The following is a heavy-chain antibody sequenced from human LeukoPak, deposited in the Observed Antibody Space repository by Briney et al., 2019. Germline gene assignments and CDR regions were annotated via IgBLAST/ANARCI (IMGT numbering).Heavy chain of an antibody. D-gene: IGHD1-26*01. CDR2: INPSGGSP. Sequence: ASVKVSCKASGYTFTSYHLHWVRQAPGQGLEWMGIINPSGGSPDYAQKFQGRVTMTRDMSTSTVNMELSSLRSEDTAVYYCARAQGSYYHYYMDVWGKGTTVTVSS. CDR1: GYTFTSYH. V-gene: IGHV1-46*01. J-gene: IGHJ6*03. CDR3: ARAQGSYYHYYMDV.